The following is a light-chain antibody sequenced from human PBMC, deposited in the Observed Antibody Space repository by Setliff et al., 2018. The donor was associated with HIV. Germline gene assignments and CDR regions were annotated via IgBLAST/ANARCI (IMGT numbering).Light chain of an antibody. CDR2: KIS. Sequence: QSVLTQSAPVSGSPGQSITISCTGTSSDVNGYNYVSWYQQHPGKAPKLMIYKISNRPSGVSNRFSGSKSGNTASLTISGLQAEDEADYYCSSYTSSSTPYVFGTGTKVTVL. CDR3: SSYTSSSTPYV. CDR1: SSDVNGYNY. V-gene: IGLV2-14*01. J-gene: IGLJ1*01.